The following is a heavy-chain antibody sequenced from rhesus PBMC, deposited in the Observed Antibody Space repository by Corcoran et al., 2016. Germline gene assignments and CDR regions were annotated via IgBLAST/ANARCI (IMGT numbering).Heavy chain of an antibody. D-gene: IGHD6-31*01. CDR1: GFTFRYYW. J-gene: IGHJ5-2*02. Sequence: EVQLVESGGGLVQPGGSLRLSCAASGFTFRYYWMYWVRQAPGKGREWVSRMSNDGNDIRYADSVKGRFTISRENAKNSLYLQMNSLTGEDTAVYYCAKDAGWNSLDVWDRGVLVTVSS. CDR2: MSNDGNDI. V-gene: IGHV3-119*01. CDR3: AKDAGWNSLDV.